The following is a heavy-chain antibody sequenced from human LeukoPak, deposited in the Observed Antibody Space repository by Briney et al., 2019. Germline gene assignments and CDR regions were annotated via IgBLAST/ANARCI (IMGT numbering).Heavy chain of an antibody. J-gene: IGHJ6*03. CDR3: VRLTQTAPNSWYYMDV. CDR2: ISISGSDT. CDR1: GFAFSDYY. Sequence: GGSLRLSCAASGFAFSDYYMSWIRQAPGKGLDWLSYISISGSDTFYADSVSGRFTISRDNAKNSLFLQMNSLRAEDTAVYYCVRLTQTAPNSWYYMDVWGKGTTVTVSS. V-gene: IGHV3-11*01. D-gene: IGHD4-23*01.